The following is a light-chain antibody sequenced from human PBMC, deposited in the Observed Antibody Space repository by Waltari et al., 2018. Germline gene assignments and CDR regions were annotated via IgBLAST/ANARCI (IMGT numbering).Light chain of an antibody. Sequence: DIQMTQSPSSLSASVGDRVTITCQASQDITNYLNWYQQKPGKAPKRLIYDASNLETGVPSRFSGSGSGTHFTFTISSLQPEDIATYYCQQYDKFLAFGGGTKVEIK. V-gene: IGKV1-33*01. CDR1: QDITNY. CDR3: QQYDKFLA. J-gene: IGKJ4*01. CDR2: DAS.